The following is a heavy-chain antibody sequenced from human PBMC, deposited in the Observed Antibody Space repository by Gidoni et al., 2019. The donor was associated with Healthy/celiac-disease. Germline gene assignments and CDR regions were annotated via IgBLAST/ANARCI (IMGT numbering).Heavy chain of an antibody. J-gene: IGHJ4*02. D-gene: IGHD3-10*01. V-gene: IGHV2-26*01. CDR2: IFSNDEK. Sequence: QVTLKESGPVLVKPTETLTLTCTVSGFSLSNARMGVSWIRQPPGKALEWLAHIFSNDEKSYSTSLKSRLTISKDTSKSQVVLTMTNMDPVDTATYYCARQRVYYGSGSYKYYFDYWGQGTLVTVSS. CDR3: ARQRVYYGSGSYKYYFDY. CDR1: GFSLSNARMG.